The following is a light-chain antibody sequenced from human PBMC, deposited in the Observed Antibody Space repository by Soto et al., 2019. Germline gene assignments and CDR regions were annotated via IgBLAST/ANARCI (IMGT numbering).Light chain of an antibody. CDR3: MQALETPYT. CDR1: QSLLHSNGYNY. V-gene: IGKV2-28*01. Sequence: DIVMTQSPLSLPVTPGEPASMSCRSSQSLLHSNGYNYFDWYLQKPGQSPQLLIYLGSNRASGVPDRVSGSEAGTDFTLKISRVEAEDVGVYYCMQALETPYTFGQGTKVDIK. J-gene: IGKJ2*01. CDR2: LGS.